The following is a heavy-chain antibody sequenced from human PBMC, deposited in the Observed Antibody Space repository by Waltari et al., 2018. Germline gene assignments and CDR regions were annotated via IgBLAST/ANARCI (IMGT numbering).Heavy chain of an antibody. CDR3: AAPYCSGGSCYEPLGY. D-gene: IGHD2-15*01. CDR2: IYYSGST. V-gene: IGHV4-59*01. CDR1: GGSISSYY. Sequence: QVQLQGSGPGLVKPSETLSLTCTVSGGSISSYYWSWIRQPPGKGLEWIGYIYYSGSTNYNPSLKSRVTISVDTSKNQFSLKLSSVTAADTAVYYCAAPYCSGGSCYEPLGYWGQGTLVTVSS. J-gene: IGHJ4*02.